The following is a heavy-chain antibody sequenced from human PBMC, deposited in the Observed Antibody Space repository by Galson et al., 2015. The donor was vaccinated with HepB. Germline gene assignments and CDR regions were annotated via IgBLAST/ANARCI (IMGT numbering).Heavy chain of an antibody. V-gene: IGHV3-7*01. J-gene: IGHJ6*02. CDR1: GFTFSSYW. D-gene: IGHD3-3*01. CDR3: ARQFNEDDFWSGYYGIGYYYYGMDV. Sequence: SLRLSCAASGFTFSSYWMSWVRQAPGKGLEWVANIKQDGNEKYYVDSVKGRFTISRDNAMNSLYLQMNSLRAEDTAVYYCARQFNEDDFWSGYYGIGYYYYGMDVWGQGTTVTVSS. CDR2: IKQDGNEK.